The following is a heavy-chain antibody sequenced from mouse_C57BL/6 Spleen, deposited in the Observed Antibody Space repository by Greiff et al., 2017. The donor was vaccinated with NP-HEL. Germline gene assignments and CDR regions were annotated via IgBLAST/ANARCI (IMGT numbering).Heavy chain of an antibody. CDR1: GFSLTSYG. Sequence: QVQLKQSGPGLVQPSQSLSITCTVSGFSLTSYGVHWVRQSPGKGLEWLGVIWSGGSTDYNAAFISRLSISKDNSKSQVFFKRNSLQADDTAIYYCARNSIMVRYFDYWGQGTTLTVSS. CDR3: ARNSIMVRYFDY. CDR2: IWSGGST. D-gene: IGHD2-2*01. J-gene: IGHJ2*01. V-gene: IGHV2-2*01.